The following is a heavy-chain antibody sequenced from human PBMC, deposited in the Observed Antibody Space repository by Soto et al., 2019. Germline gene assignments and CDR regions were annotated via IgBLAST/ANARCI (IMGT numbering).Heavy chain of an antibody. J-gene: IGHJ3*01. CDR2: VSGGGDGT. D-gene: IGHD2-21*02. CDR3: AKKGLGSLATYCNYGDCHYAFEP. Sequence: EVQLLESGGGLVQPGGSLRLSCAASGFTFSNYAMSWVRQAPGKGLEWVSTVSGGGDGTYYADSVKGRFTISRDNPRNTVYLQMNRLRAEDTAVYYCAKKGLGSLATYCNYGDCHYAFEPWGQGTIVTVSS. CDR1: GFTFSNYA. V-gene: IGHV3-23*01.